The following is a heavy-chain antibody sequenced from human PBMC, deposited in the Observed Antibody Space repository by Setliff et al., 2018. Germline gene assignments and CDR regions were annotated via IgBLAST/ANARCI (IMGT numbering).Heavy chain of an antibody. CDR3: AREKLPVDISNWFDP. CDR2: ISFDGSKI. Sequence: PGGSLRLSCAASGFTFSVYGLHWVRQAPGKGLEWVALISFDGSKIYYADSVKGRFTISRDNSKNTLYLQMNSLRAEDTAVYYCAREKLPVDISNWFDPWGQGTLVTVSS. V-gene: IGHV3-30*01. J-gene: IGHJ5*02. CDR1: GFTFSVYG. D-gene: IGHD1-7*01.